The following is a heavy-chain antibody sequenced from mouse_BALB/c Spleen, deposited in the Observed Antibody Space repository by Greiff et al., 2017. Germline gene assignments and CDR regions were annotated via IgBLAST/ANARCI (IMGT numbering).Heavy chain of an antibody. CDR2: ISNLAYSN. Sequence: EVKLMESGGGLVQPGGSRKLSCAASGFTFSDYGMAWVRQAPGKGPEWVAFISNLAYSNYYADTVTGRFTISRENAKNTLYLEMSSLRSEDTAMYYCARFYDGYYPYWGQGTLVTVSA. CDR3: ARFYDGYYPY. D-gene: IGHD2-3*01. J-gene: IGHJ3*01. CDR1: GFTFSDYG. V-gene: IGHV5-15*02.